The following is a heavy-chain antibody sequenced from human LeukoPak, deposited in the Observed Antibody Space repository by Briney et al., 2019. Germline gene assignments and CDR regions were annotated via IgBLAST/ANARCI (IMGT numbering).Heavy chain of an antibody. CDR2: IIPILGIA. J-gene: IGHJ4*02. D-gene: IGHD5-18*01. CDR3: AGGGVGTARAYDY. CDR1: GGTFTSYA. V-gene: IGHV1-69*04. Sequence: VASVKVCCKASGGTFTSYAISWVRQAPGQGLEWMGRIIPILGIANYAQKFQGRVTITADKSTSTAYMERSSLRSEDTAVYYCAGGGVGTARAYDYWGRGTLVTVSS.